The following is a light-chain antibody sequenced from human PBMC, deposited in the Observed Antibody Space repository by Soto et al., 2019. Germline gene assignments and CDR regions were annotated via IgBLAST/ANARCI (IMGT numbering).Light chain of an antibody. CDR1: QSVSDN. CDR3: QQSNNWSYT. V-gene: IGKV3-15*01. J-gene: IGKJ2*01. CDR2: GAS. Sequence: EIVMTQTPATLSVSPGERATLSCRASQSVSDNLAWYQQKPGQAPRRLIYGASTRATGIPARFSGSGSGTEFTLTIRSLQSEDFAVYYCQQSNNWSYTFGQGTKVDIK.